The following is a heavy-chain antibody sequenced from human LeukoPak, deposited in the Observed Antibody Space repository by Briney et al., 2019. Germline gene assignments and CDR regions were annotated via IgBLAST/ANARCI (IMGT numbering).Heavy chain of an antibody. D-gene: IGHD3-22*01. CDR2: IYPGDSDT. J-gene: IGHJ4*02. V-gene: IGHV5-51*01. CDR3: ARTYYYDSSGYYYAPVPRYYFDY. CDR1: GYCFTSYW. Sequence: GESLQISCKGSGYCFTSYWIGWVRQMPGKGLEWMGIIYPGDSDTRYGPSFQGQVTISADKSISTAYLQWSSLKASDTAMYYCARTYYYDSSGYYYAPVPRYYFDYWGQGTLVTVSS.